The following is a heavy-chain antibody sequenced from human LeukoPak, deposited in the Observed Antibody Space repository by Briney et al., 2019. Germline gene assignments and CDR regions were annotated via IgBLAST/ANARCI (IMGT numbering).Heavy chain of an antibody. CDR1: GGSINNHY. V-gene: IGHV4-59*11. D-gene: IGHD3-10*01. J-gene: IGHJ6*02. Sequence: SETLSLTCTVPGGSINNHYWSWIRQPPGKGLEWIGYIYYSGSTNYNPSLKSRVTISGDTSKNQFSLKLNTVTAADTAVYYCARDRITMVRGALRYYGMDVWGQGTTVTVSS. CDR3: ARDRITMVRGALRYYGMDV. CDR2: IYYSGST.